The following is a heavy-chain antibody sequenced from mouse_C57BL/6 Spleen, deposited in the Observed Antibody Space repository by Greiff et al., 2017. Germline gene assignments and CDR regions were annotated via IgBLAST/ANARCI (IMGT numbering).Heavy chain of an antibody. CDR3: ARGHSNYVGFDY. D-gene: IGHD2-5*01. J-gene: IGHJ2*01. Sequence: QVQLQQPGAELVMPGASVKLSCKASGYTFTSYWMHWVKQRPGQGLEWIGEIDPSDSYTNYNQKFKGKSTLTVDKSSSTAYMQLSSLTSEDSAVYYCARGHSNYVGFDYWGQGTTLTVSS. V-gene: IGHV1-69*01. CDR1: GYTFTSYW. CDR2: IDPSDSYT.